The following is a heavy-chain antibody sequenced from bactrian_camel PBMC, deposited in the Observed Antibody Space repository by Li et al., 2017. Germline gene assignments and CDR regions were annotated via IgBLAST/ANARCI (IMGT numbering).Heavy chain of an antibody. D-gene: IGHD3*01. CDR1: GLIYNRYC. V-gene: IGHV3S26*01. CDR3: AADGTGLLHRSYKR. J-gene: IGHJ4*01. CDR2: IDPYDRI. Sequence: QLVESGGGSVQAGGSLRLSCAASGLIYNRYCLGWFRQAQGKEREGVASIDPYDRISYADPVKGRFTISRDNAKNTLYLQMNSLKPEDTAMYYCAADGTGLLHRSYKRWGQGTQVTVS.